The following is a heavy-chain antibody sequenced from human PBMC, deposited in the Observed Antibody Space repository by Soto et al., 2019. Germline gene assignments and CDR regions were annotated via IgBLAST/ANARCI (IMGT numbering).Heavy chain of an antibody. D-gene: IGHD2-21*02. V-gene: IGHV3-48*02. Sequence: LVESGGDLIYPGGSLRLSCVASGFSFSDHSMNWVRQAPVKGLQWVSYISSRSDKTYYADSVKGRFNVSRDNAKNALFLQMDSLRDDDTATYYCARLPKGSLVTAWGQGTRVTVSS. CDR1: GFSFSDHS. CDR2: ISSRSDKT. J-gene: IGHJ4*02. CDR3: ARLPKGSLVTA.